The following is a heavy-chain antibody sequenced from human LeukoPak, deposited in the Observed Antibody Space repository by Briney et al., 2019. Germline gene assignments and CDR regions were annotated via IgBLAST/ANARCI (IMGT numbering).Heavy chain of an antibody. V-gene: IGHV3-64D*06. CDR1: GFTFSSYA. CDR3: VKEGDYGYYFDY. J-gene: IGHJ4*02. CDR2: ISSNGGST. D-gene: IGHD3-16*01. Sequence: GGSLRLSCSPSGFTFSSYAMVWVRHAPGKGLKYVSTISSNGGSTYYADSVKGRFTISRDDSKNTLYLRMSSLRAEDTAVYYCVKEGDYGYYFDYWGQGTLVTVSS.